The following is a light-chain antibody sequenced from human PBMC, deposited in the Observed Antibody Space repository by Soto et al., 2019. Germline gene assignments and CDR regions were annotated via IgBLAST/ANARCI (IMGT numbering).Light chain of an antibody. CDR2: DAS. Sequence: EIVLTQSPATLSLSPGERATLSCRASQSVSNYFAWYQQKPGQAPSLLIYDASNRATGIPARFSGSGSGTDVTLTISSLEAEDCAFYYCQQRSTWPLTFGQGTKVEIK. CDR1: QSVSNY. V-gene: IGKV3-11*01. CDR3: QQRSTWPLT. J-gene: IGKJ1*01.